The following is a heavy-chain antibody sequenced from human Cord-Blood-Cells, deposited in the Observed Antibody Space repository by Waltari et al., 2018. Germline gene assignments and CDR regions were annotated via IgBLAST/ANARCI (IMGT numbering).Heavy chain of an antibody. CDR3: ARDEAGGGSYYYYYYGMDV. D-gene: IGHD1-26*01. CDR1: GYTFTSYG. Sequence: QVQLVQSGAEVKKPGASVKVSCKASGYTFTSYGISWVRQAPGQGLEWMGWISAYNGNTNYAQNRQSRVTMTTETSTSTAYMEVRGRRSDDTAVYYGARDEAGGGSYYYYYYGMDVWGQGTTVTVSS. J-gene: IGHJ6*02. CDR2: ISAYNGNT. V-gene: IGHV1-18*01.